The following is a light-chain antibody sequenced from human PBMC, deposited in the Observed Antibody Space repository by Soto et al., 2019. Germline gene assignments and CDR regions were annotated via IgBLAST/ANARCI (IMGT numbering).Light chain of an antibody. CDR1: QSVSSD. CDR2: GAS. J-gene: IGKJ3*01. V-gene: IGKV3-15*01. Sequence: EVVMTQSPPTLSVSPGERATLSCRASQSVSSDLAWYQQKPGQAPRLLIYGASTRAKDVPARFNGGGSGTEFTLTISSLQSEDVAIYYCQQYNDRPPISFGPGTKVDIK. CDR3: QQYNDRPPIS.